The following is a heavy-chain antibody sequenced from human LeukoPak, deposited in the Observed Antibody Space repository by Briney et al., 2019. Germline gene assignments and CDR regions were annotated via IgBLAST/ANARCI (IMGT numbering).Heavy chain of an antibody. D-gene: IGHD3-22*01. J-gene: IGHJ4*02. CDR2: INHSGST. CDR3: ARRRTYYYDSSGYYVTFFDY. V-gene: IGHV4-34*01. Sequence: SETLSLTCAVYGGSFSGYYWSWIRQPPGKGLGWIGEINHSGSTNYNPSLKSRVTISVDTSKNQFSLKLSSVTAADTAVYYCARRRTYYYDSSGYYVTFFDYWGQGTLVTVSS. CDR1: GGSFSGYY.